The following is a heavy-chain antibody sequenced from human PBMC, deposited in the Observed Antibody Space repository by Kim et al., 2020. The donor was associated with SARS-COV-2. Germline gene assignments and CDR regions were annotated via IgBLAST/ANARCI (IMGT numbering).Heavy chain of an antibody. CDR1: GGSISSGGYY. J-gene: IGHJ5*02. D-gene: IGHD3-10*01. CDR2: IYYSGST. V-gene: IGHV4-31*03. Sequence: SETLSLTCTVSGGSISSGGYYWSWIRQHPGKGLEWIGYIYYSGSTYYNPSLKSRVTISVDTSKNQFSLKLSSVTAADTAVYYCAREGGSGSYWFDPWGQGTLVTVSS. CDR3: AREGGSGSYWFDP.